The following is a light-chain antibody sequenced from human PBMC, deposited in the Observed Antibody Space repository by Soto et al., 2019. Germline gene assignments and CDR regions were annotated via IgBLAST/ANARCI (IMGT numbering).Light chain of an antibody. J-gene: IGKJ1*01. CDR1: QSVSSY. CDR2: DAS. CDR3: QQFHAYPRT. Sequence: EIVLTQSPATLSLSPGERATLSCRASQSVSSYLAWYQQRPGQAPRLLIYDASNRATGIPARFSGSGSGTEFTLTISSLQPEDFASYCCQQFHAYPRTFGQGTKVEVK. V-gene: IGKV3-11*01.